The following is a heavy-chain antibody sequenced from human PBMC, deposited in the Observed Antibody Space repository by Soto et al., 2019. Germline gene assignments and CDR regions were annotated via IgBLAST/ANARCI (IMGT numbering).Heavy chain of an antibody. V-gene: IGHV4-31*03. CDR1: GGSFSSGAYY. CDR2: ISYRGTP. CDR3: ARVSATGTRWFAP. D-gene: IGHD6-13*01. J-gene: IGHJ5*02. Sequence: QVQLQESGPGLVKPSQNLSLTCTVSGGSFSSGAYYWSWVRRHPGMGLEWIGYISYRGTPYYNPSIKSRLTISVDASKNQFSLRLSSVTAADTAVYYCARVSATGTRWFAPWGQGTLVTVSS.